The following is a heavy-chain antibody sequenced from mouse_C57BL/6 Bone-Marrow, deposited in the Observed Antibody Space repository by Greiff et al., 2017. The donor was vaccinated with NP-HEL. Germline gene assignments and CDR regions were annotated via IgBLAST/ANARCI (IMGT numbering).Heavy chain of an antibody. CDR3: ARHGKLWYFDV. CDR1: GFTFSDYY. V-gene: IGHV5-12*01. J-gene: IGHJ1*03. Sequence: VQLKESGGGLVQPGGSLKLSCAASGFTFSDYYMYWVRQTPEKRLEWVAYISNGGGSTYYPDTVKGRFTISRDHAKNTLYLQMSRLKSEDTAMYYCARHGKLWYFDVWGTGTTVTVSS. CDR2: ISNGGGST.